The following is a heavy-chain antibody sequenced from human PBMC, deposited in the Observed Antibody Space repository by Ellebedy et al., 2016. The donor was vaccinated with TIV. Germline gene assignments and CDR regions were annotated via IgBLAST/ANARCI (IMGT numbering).Heavy chain of an antibody. Sequence: SETLSLTCIVSGGFFSNYYWNWIRQPPGTGLVWIGYTFYSETTNYNPSLKSRVTISLDTSKNQFSLKLSSVTAADTAVYYWAKGGIGVGADSWGQGSLVTVSS. CDR2: TFYSETT. J-gene: IGHJ4*02. V-gene: IGHV4-59*08. CDR1: GGFFSNYY. CDR3: AKGGIGVGADS. D-gene: IGHD1-26*01.